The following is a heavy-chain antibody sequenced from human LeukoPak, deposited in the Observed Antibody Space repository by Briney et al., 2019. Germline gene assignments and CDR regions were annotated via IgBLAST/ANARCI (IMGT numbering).Heavy chain of an antibody. D-gene: IGHD3-22*01. J-gene: IGHJ5*02. V-gene: IGHV1-69*13. CDR2: IIPIFGTA. CDR3: ARDIYYDSSGYT. Sequence: ASVKGSCKASGGTFSSYAISWVRQAPGQGLEWIGVIIPIFGTANYAQKFQGRVTITADESTSTAYLRLSSLSSEDTAVYYCARDIYYDSSGYTWGQGTLVTVSS. CDR1: GGTFSSYA.